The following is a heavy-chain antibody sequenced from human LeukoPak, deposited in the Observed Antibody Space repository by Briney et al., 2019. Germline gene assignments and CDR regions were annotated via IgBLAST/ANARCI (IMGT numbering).Heavy chain of an antibody. CDR1: GYTFINYG. V-gene: IGHV1-18*01. CDR3: ARDKYQLLPDPRSPFDY. CDR2: ISVYNT. Sequence: ASVKVSCKASGYTFINYGISWVRQAPGQGLEWMGWISVYNTNYEQKFQGRVTMTTDTSTSTAYMELRSLRSDDTAVYYCARDKYQLLPDPRSPFDYWGQGTLVTVSS. J-gene: IGHJ4*02. D-gene: IGHD2-2*01.